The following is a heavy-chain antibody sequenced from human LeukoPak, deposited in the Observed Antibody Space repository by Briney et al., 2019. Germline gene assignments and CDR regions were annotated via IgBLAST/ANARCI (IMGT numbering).Heavy chain of an antibody. V-gene: IGHV4-39*01. Sequence: PSETLSLTCTVSGGSISSSSYYWGWIRQPPGKGLEWIGSIYYSGSTYYNPSLKSRVTISVDTSKNQFSLKLSSVTAADTAVYYCARGWDYDFWSGYPQSGGEVDYWGQGTLVTVSS. CDR3: ARGWDYDFWSGYPQSGGEVDY. CDR1: GGSISSSSYY. CDR2: IYYSGST. J-gene: IGHJ4*02. D-gene: IGHD3-3*01.